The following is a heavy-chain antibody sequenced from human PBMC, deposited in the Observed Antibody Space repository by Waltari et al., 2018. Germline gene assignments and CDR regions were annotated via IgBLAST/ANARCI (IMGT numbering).Heavy chain of an antibody. CDR1: GGSISSGSYY. CDR2: IYTSGST. CDR3: ARVPMVRGVIGWFDP. Sequence: QVQLQESGPGLVKPSQTLSLTCTVSGGSISSGSYYWSWIRQPAGKGLEWIWRIYTSGSTNYHPALKSRVTISVYTAKNQFSLKLISVTAADTAVYYCARVPMVRGVIGWFDPWGQGTLVTVSS. D-gene: IGHD3-10*01. J-gene: IGHJ5*02. V-gene: IGHV4-61*02.